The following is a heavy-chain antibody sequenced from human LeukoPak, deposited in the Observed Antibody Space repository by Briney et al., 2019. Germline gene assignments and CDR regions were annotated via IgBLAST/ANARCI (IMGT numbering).Heavy chain of an antibody. CDR1: GFTFSSYG. V-gene: IGHV3-23*01. J-gene: IGHJ3*02. CDR3: ARVRGLDDSSGTEDAFDI. Sequence: GGSLRLSCAASGFTFSSYGMSWVRQAPGKGLEWVSVISGSGGSTYYADSVKGRFTISRDNSKNTLYLQMNSLRAEDTALYYCARVRGLDDSSGTEDAFDIWGQGAMVTVSS. D-gene: IGHD3-22*01. CDR2: ISGSGGST.